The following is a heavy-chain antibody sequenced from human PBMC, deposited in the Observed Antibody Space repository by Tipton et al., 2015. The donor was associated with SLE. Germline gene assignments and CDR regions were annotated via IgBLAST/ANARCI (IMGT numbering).Heavy chain of an antibody. CDR1: GFTFSSYS. D-gene: IGHD1-20*01. V-gene: IGHV3-21*01. Sequence: GSLRLSCAASGFTFSSYSMNWVRQAPGKGLEWVSSISSSSSYIYYADSVKGRFTISRDNAKNSLYLQMNSLRAEDTAVYYCAREGPRLGITGVGGYYYMDVWGKGTTVTVSS. J-gene: IGHJ6*03. CDR2: ISSSSSYI. CDR3: AREGPRLGITGVGGYYYMDV.